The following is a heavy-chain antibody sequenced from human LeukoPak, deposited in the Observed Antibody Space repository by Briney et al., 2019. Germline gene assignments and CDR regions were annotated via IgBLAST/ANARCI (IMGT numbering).Heavy chain of an antibody. Sequence: GGSLRLSCVASGFPFDDYGMFWARQSPGKGLEWVSSISWNSGIIDYADSVKGRFTISRDNAKNSLYLQMNSLRVEDTAFYYCAKDRFFYDSGSKANWGQGTLVTVSS. J-gene: IGHJ4*02. V-gene: IGHV3-9*01. CDR2: ISWNSGII. CDR1: GFPFDDYG. D-gene: IGHD3-22*01. CDR3: AKDRFFYDSGSKAN.